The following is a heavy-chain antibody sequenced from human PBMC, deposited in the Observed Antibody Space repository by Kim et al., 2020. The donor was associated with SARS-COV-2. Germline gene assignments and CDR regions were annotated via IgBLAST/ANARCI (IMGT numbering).Heavy chain of an antibody. CDR2: IYSGGST. J-gene: IGHJ6*02. V-gene: IGHV3-53*01. CDR3: ARDLYILAGKDYYYYGMDV. CDR1: GFTVSSNY. Sequence: GGSLRLSCAASGFTVSSNYMSWVRQAPGKGLEWVSVIYSGGSTYYADYVKGRLTISRDNSKNTLHLQMNSLRAADTAVYYCARDLYILAGKDYYYYGMDVWGQGTTVTVSS. D-gene: IGHD3-9*01.